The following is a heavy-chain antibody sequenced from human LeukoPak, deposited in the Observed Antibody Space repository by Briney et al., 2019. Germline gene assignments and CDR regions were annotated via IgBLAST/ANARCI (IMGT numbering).Heavy chain of an antibody. CDR3: ATEDVVVPAAIVY. CDR1: GYTLTELS. V-gene: IGHV1-24*01. D-gene: IGHD2-2*01. Sequence: ASVKVSCKVSGYTLTELSMHWVRQAPGKGLEWMGGFDPEDGETIYAQKFQGRVTMTKDTSTDTAYMELSSLRSEDTAVYYCATEDVVVPAAIVYWGQGTLVTVSS. J-gene: IGHJ4*02. CDR2: FDPEDGET.